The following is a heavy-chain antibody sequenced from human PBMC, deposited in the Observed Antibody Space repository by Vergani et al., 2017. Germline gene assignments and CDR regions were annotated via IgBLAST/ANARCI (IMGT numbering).Heavy chain of an antibody. Sequence: QVQLQESGPGLVKPSETLTLTCDVSDSSIMTNPYWGWFRQSPGKGLGWIGCIHHSGDTHYNSSLKSRVSISIVSSSKFSLSLTSVTAADPAIYYCARHRGSGSFFPSSYFYGMDVWGHGTTVTVSS. CDR3: ARHRGSGSFFPSSYFYGMDV. D-gene: IGHD3-10*01. CDR1: DSSIMTNPY. J-gene: IGHJ6*02. V-gene: IGHV4-38-2*01. CDR2: IHHSGDT.